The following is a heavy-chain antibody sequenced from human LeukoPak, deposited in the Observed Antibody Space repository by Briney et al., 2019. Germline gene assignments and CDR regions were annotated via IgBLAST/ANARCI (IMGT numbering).Heavy chain of an antibody. CDR2: MNPNSCNT. CDR3: AISGTTVVRNYYYYYGMDV. Sequence: ASVTVSCKASGYTFTSYDINWVRQATGQGLEWMGLMNPNSCNTGYAQKFQGRVTMTRNTSISTAYMELSSLRSEDTAVYYCAISGTTVVRNYYYYYGMDVWGQGTTVTVSS. CDR1: GYTFTSYD. J-gene: IGHJ6*02. D-gene: IGHD4-23*01. V-gene: IGHV1-8*01.